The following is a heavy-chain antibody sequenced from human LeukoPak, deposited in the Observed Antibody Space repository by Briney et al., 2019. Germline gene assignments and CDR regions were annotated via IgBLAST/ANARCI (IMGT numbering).Heavy chain of an antibody. J-gene: IGHJ5*02. D-gene: IGHD1-26*01. V-gene: IGHV1-46*01. CDR3: ARGGVGATTFWFDP. Sequence: ASVKVSCKASGYTFTSYDINWVRQAPGQGLECMGIINPSGGSTSYAQKFQGRGTMTRDMSTSTVYMELSSLRSEDTAVYYCARGGVGATTFWFDPWGQGTLVTVPS. CDR1: GYTFTSYD. CDR2: INPSGGST.